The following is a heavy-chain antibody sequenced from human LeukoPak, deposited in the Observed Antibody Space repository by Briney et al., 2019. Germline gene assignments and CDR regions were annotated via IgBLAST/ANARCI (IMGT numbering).Heavy chain of an antibody. V-gene: IGHV3-11*04. D-gene: IGHD3-10*01. Sequence: GGSRRLSCTASGFPFSDFYMAWIRQAPGKGLEWVSYISSSSSTIYYADSVKGRFTISRDNAKNSLYLQMNSLRAEDTAVYYCAREGFREWVPYYFDYWGQGTLVTVSS. CDR3: AREGFREWVPYYFDY. J-gene: IGHJ4*02. CDR2: ISSSSSTI. CDR1: GFPFSDFY.